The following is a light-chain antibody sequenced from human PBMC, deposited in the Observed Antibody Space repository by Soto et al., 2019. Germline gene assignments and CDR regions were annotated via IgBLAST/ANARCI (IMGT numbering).Light chain of an antibody. CDR1: SSDVGGYDY. V-gene: IGLV2-14*03. CDR3: SSYTGSSTLL. Sequence: QSALTQPASVSGSPGQSITISCTGTSSDVGGYDYVSWYQQHPGKAPKLMIFDVSYRPSGVSNRFSGSKSGNTASLIISGLQAEDEADYYCSSYTGSSTLLFGGGTKLTVL. J-gene: IGLJ2*01. CDR2: DVS.